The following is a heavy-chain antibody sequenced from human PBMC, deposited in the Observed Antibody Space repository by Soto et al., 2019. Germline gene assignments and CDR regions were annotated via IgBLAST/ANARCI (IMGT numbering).Heavy chain of an antibody. CDR3: AREYSSSSDWFDP. Sequence: SETLSLTCTVSGGSISSSSYYWGWIRQPPGKGLEWIGSIYYSGSTYYNPSLKSRVTISVDTSKNQFSLKLSSVTAADTAVYYCAREYSSSSDWFDPWGQGTLVTAPQ. CDR2: IYYSGST. D-gene: IGHD6-6*01. J-gene: IGHJ5*02. V-gene: IGHV4-39*01. CDR1: GGSISSSSYY.